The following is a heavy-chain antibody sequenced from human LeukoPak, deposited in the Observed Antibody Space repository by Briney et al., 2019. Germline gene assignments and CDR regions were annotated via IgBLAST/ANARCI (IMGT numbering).Heavy chain of an antibody. Sequence: EASVKASCKASGGTFSSYAISWVRQAPGQGLEWMGGIIPIFGTANYAQKFQGRVTITADESTSTAYMELSSLRSEDTAVYYCARDWGSNWFDPWGQGTLVTVSS. J-gene: IGHJ5*02. D-gene: IGHD3-16*01. CDR2: IIPIFGTA. V-gene: IGHV1-69*01. CDR3: ARDWGSNWFDP. CDR1: GGTFSSYA.